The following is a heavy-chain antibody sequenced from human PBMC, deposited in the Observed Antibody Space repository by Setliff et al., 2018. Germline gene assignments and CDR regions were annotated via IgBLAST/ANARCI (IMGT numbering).Heavy chain of an antibody. CDR3: VRDRWKVMVNKGDDAFDL. CDR2: ISSSSSYI. CDR1: GFTFTNYI. D-gene: IGHD5-18*01. V-gene: IGHV3-21*01. J-gene: IGHJ3*01. Sequence: GGSLRLSCAASGFTFTNYIIHWVRQAPGKGLEWVSSISSSSSYIYYADSVKGRFTISRDNAKNSLDLQMDSLRGEDTAVYYCVRDRWKVMVNKGDDAFDLWGQGTMVTVSS.